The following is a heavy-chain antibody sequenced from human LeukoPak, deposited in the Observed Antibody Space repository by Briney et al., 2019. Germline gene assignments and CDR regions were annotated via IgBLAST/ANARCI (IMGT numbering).Heavy chain of an antibody. CDR2: ISGSGVST. J-gene: IGHJ4*02. V-gene: IGHV3-23*01. CDR1: GFTFSSYW. Sequence: PGGSLRLSCAASGFTFSSYWMSWVRQAPGKGLEWVSAISGSGVSTYYADSVKGRFTISRDNSKHTLYLQMNSLRAEDTAVYYCAKDMAGDYYDSSGYYYPYWGQGTLVTVSS. D-gene: IGHD3-22*01. CDR3: AKDMAGDYYDSSGYYYPY.